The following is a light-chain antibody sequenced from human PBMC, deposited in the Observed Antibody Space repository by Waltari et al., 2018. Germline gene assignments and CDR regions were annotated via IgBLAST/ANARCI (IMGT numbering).Light chain of an antibody. J-gene: IGKJ1*01. V-gene: IGKV1-39*01. CDR2: GAS. Sequence: DIQMTQSPSSLSASIGDTITVTCRASQNIRTYLNWYQQKPGKAPKLLIFGASSLPRGFPSRFSGSASGTEFTLTITNLQPDDFATYFCQQSFSSPWTFGQGTTV. CDR3: QQSFSSPWT. CDR1: QNIRTY.